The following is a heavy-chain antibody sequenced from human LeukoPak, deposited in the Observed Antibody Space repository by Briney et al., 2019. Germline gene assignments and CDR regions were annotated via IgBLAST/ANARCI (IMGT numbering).Heavy chain of an antibody. Sequence: SETLSLTCTVSGGSISSSSYSWGWIRQPPGKGLEWIGSIYYSGTTYYNPSLKSRVTISVGTSKIQFSLKLSSVAATDTAVYFCARLRFDFWSGYTHPYFDYWGQGTLVTVSS. CDR3: ARLRFDFWSGYTHPYFDY. V-gene: IGHV4-39*01. D-gene: IGHD3-3*01. CDR1: GGSISSSSYS. J-gene: IGHJ4*02. CDR2: IYYSGTT.